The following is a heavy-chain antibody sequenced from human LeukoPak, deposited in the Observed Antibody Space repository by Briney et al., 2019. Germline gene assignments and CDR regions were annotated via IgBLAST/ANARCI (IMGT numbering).Heavy chain of an antibody. J-gene: IGHJ4*02. D-gene: IGHD3-9*01. CDR3: ARGASGYDILTGYQPDY. CDR1: GGSISSYY. CDR2: IYYSGST. V-gene: IGHV4-59*01. Sequence: SETLSLTCTVSGGSISSYYWSWIRQPPGKGLEWIGYIYYSGSTNYNPSLKSRVTISVDTSKNQFSLKLSSVTAADTAVYYCARGASGYDILTGYQPDYWGQGTLVTVSS.